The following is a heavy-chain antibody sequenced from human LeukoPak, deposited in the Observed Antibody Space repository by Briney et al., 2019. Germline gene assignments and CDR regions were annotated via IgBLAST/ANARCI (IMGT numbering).Heavy chain of an antibody. J-gene: IGHJ2*01. Sequence: KTSETLSLTCTVSGGSISSGDYYWSWIRQPPGKGLEWIGYIYYSGSTNYNPSLKSRVTISVDTSKNQFSLKLSSVTAADTAVYYCARSRMTTPLIYWYFDLWGRGTLVTVSS. D-gene: IGHD4-11*01. V-gene: IGHV4-61*08. CDR3: ARSRMTTPLIYWYFDL. CDR1: GGSISSGDYY. CDR2: IYYSGST.